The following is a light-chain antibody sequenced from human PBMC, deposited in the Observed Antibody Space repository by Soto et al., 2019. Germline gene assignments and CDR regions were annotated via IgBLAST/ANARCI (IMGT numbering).Light chain of an antibody. Sequence: DIQMTQSPSSLSASVGDRVTITCRASQGISNFLAWYQQKPGKVPKLLNSAASTLQSGVPSRFSGSGSGTDFTLTITSLQPEDVATYYCQKYSSVITFGQGTRLEIK. CDR3: QKYSSVIT. V-gene: IGKV1-27*01. J-gene: IGKJ5*01. CDR1: QGISNF. CDR2: AAS.